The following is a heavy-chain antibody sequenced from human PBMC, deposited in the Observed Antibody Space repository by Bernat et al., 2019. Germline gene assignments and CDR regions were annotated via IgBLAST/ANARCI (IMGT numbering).Heavy chain of an antibody. CDR1: GGTFSSYA. J-gene: IGHJ4*02. Sequence: QVQLVQSGAEVKKPGSSVKVSCKASGGTFSSYAISWVRQVPGQGLEWMGGIIPIFGTANYAQKFQGRVTITADESKSTAYMELSSLRSEEPAVYYGARGPRGIAVAANFDSWGQGTLVTVSS. CDR3: ARGPRGIAVAANFDS. CDR2: IIPIFGTA. D-gene: IGHD6-19*01. V-gene: IGHV1-69*01.